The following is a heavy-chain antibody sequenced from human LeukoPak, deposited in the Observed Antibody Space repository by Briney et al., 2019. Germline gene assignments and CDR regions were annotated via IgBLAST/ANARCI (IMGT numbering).Heavy chain of an antibody. Sequence: ASVKVSCKASGYTFTSYAMHRVRQAPGQRLEWMGWINAGNGNTKYSQKFQGRVTITRDTSASTAYMELSSLRSEDTAVYYCARASYFDWLLTPMYYFDYWGQGTLVTVSS. V-gene: IGHV1-3*01. CDR2: INAGNGNT. CDR1: GYTFTSYA. CDR3: ARASYFDWLLTPMYYFDY. D-gene: IGHD3-9*01. J-gene: IGHJ4*02.